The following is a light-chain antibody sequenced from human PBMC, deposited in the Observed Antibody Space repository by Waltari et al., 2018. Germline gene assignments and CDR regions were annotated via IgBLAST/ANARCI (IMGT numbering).Light chain of an antibody. CDR2: EVS. V-gene: IGLV2-8*01. Sequence: QSALTQPPSASGSPGQSVTISCTGTSTDVGVYNYVSWYQQFPGQAPKLIIYEVSKRPAGLPDPFSGSRSGNTASLTVSGLQAEDEGYYDCSSYAGGNDVGFGGGTKLTVL. CDR3: SSYAGGNDVG. CDR1: STDVGVYNY. J-gene: IGLJ2*01.